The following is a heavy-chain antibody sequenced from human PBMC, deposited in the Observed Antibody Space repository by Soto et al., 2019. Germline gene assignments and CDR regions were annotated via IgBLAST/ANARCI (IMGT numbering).Heavy chain of an antibody. Sequence: PSETLSPTCTFSGVSVSSGSYYWGWIRQPPGKVLEWIWYIYYSWSTNDNPSLKSRVTMTSDTSLSTAYMELSRLRSDDTAVYYCARVLPLGGSGWSDYWGQGTLVTVSS. V-gene: IGHV4-61*03. CDR3: ARVLPLGGSGWSDY. CDR1: GVSVSSGSYY. CDR2: IYYSWST. D-gene: IGHD6-19*01. J-gene: IGHJ4*02.